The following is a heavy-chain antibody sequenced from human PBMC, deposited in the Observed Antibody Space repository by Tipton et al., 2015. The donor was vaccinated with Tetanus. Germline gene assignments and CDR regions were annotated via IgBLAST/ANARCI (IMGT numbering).Heavy chain of an antibody. J-gene: IGHJ4*02. V-gene: IGHV3-23*01. CDR1: GFTFSNYA. D-gene: IGHD2-15*01. Sequence: LSLTCAASGFTFSNYAMSWVRQAPGKGLEWVSGISVSGGSTSYADSVRGRFTISRDNSKKVLYLQMNSLRAEDTAVYYCAKETFWCSGGSCYSGEAYWGQGTLVTVSS. CDR2: ISVSGGST. CDR3: AKETFWCSGGSCYSGEAY.